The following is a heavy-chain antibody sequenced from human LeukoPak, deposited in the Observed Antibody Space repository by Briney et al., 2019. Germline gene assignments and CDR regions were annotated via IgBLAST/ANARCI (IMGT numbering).Heavy chain of an antibody. V-gene: IGHV3-48*03. Sequence: PGGSLRLSCAASGFTFSSYEMNWVRQAPGKGLEWVSYISSSGSTIYYADSVKGRFTISRDNAKNSLYLQMNSLRAEDTAVYYCARDLGYSSGPNYWGQGTRVTVSP. J-gene: IGHJ4*02. CDR2: ISSSGSTI. D-gene: IGHD6-19*01. CDR3: ARDLGYSSGPNY. CDR1: GFTFSSYE.